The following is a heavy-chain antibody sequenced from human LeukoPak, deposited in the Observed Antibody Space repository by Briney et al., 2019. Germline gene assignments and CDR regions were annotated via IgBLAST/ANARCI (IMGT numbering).Heavy chain of an antibody. CDR3: ARGGTVTIPDY. D-gene: IGHD4-17*01. V-gene: IGHV3-21*01. J-gene: IGHJ4*02. CDR1: GFTFSSCS. Sequence: GGSLRLSCAASGFTFSSCSMNWVRQAPGKGLEWVSSISGRSSSIYYADSVKGRFTISRDNAKNSLYLQMNSLRVEDTAVYYCARGGTVTIPDYWGQGTLVTVSA. CDR2: ISGRSSSI.